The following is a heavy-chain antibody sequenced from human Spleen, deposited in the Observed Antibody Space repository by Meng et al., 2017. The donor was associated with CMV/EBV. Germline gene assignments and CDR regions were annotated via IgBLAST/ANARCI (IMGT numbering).Heavy chain of an antibody. CDR1: GGSISTSSYY. D-gene: IGHD6-25*01. J-gene: IGHJ5*02. V-gene: IGHV4-39*01. CDR2: ISYGGST. CDR3: ARHSDYRRRYWFDP. Sequence: SETLSLTCTVSGGSISTSSYYWGWIRQPPGKGLEWIGSISYGGSTYYNPSLKSRVSISVDTSKNQFSLKMTSVTAADTAVYSWARHSDYRRRYWFDPWGQGTLVTVSS.